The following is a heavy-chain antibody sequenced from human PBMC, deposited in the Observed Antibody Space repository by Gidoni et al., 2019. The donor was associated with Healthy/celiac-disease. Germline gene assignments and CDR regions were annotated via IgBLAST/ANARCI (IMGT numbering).Heavy chain of an antibody. CDR2: IISSSSYI. Sequence: SGFTFSSYSMNWVRQAPGKGLEWVSSIISSSSYIYYADSVKGRFTISRDNAKNSLYLPMNSLRAEDTAVYYCARMAWGAVANAFDIWGQGTMVTVSS. D-gene: IGHD6-19*01. J-gene: IGHJ3*02. CDR1: GFTFSSYS. CDR3: ARMAWGAVANAFDI. V-gene: IGHV3-21*01.